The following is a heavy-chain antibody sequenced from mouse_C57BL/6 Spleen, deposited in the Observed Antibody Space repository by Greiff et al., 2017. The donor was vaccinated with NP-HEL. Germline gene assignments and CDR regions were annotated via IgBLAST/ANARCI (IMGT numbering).Heavy chain of an antibody. CDR1: GYTFTNYW. CDR2: IYPGGGYT. CDR3: ARILLFYGSSYWYFDV. D-gene: IGHD1-1*01. V-gene: IGHV1-63*01. Sequence: QVQLKQSGAELVRPGTSVKMSCKASGYTFTNYWIGWAKQRPGHGLEWIGDIYPGGGYTNYNEKFKGKATLTADKSSSTAYMQFSSLTSEDSAIYYCARILLFYGSSYWYFDVWGTGTTVTVSS. J-gene: IGHJ1*03.